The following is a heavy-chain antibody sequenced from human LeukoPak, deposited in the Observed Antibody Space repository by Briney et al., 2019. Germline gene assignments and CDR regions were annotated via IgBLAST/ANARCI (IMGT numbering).Heavy chain of an antibody. CDR1: GGSFSGYY. D-gene: IGHD3-22*01. Sequence: MASETLSLTCAVYGGSFSGYYWSWIRQPPGKGLEWIGEINHSGSTNYNPSLKSRVTISVDTSKNQFSLKLSSVTAADTAVYYCAKDGDDCIDFWGQGTLVTVS. J-gene: IGHJ4*02. CDR3: AKDGDDCIDF. V-gene: IGHV4-34*01. CDR2: INHSGST.